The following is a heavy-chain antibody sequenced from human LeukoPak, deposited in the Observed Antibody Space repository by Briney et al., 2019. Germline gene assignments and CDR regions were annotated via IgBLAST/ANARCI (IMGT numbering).Heavy chain of an antibody. CDR2: VSYDGNDG. D-gene: IGHD1-1*01. CDR1: GSNFSYYA. CDR3: AKLAWNDGSYYFDY. Sequence: GGSLRLSCIGAGSNFSYYAIYWVRQAPGKGLEWVAVVSYDGNDGYYADSVKGRFSISRDSSQNTVTLQMNNLRVDDTAIYYCAKLAWNDGSYYFDYWGQGTLVTVSS. V-gene: IGHV3-30*18. J-gene: IGHJ4*02.